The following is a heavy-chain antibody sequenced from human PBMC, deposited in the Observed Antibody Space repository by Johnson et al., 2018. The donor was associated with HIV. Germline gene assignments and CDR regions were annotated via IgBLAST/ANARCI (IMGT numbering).Heavy chain of an antibody. D-gene: IGHD5/OR15-5a*01. CDR1: GFTFSSYD. CDR2: IGTAGDT. Sequence: VQLVESGGGVVQPGRSLRVSCAASGFTFSSYDMHWVRQATGKGLEWVSAIGTAGDTYYPGSVKGRFTISRENAKNSLYLQMNSLRAGDTAVYYCALYPPDAFDIWGQGTMVTVSS. CDR3: ALYPPDAFDI. V-gene: IGHV3-13*01. J-gene: IGHJ3*02.